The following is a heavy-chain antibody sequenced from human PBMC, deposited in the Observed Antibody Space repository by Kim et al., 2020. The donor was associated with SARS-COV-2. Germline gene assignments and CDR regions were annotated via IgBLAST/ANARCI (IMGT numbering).Heavy chain of an antibody. CDR3: ARDEGWNYVHYGMDV. Sequence: ADPVKGRFTISRDNAKKSLYLQMNSLRVEDTAVYYCARDEGWNYVHYGMDVWGQGTTVTVSS. J-gene: IGHJ6*02. D-gene: IGHD1-7*01. V-gene: IGHV3-21*01.